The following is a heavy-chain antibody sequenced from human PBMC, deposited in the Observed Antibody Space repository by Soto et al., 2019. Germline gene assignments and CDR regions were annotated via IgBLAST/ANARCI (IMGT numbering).Heavy chain of an antibody. J-gene: IGHJ6*02. CDR2: INPRFGDT. CDR1: GYTFTAYY. Sequence: QVQLVQSGAELKEPGDSVRVSCEASGYTFTAYYIHWVRQAPGQGLEWMGWINPRFGDTSYAQDFQGRVSMTRDTSLSTVYMELSRLTSDDTAIYYCARNMDYYYGPGSGNGHGFWGQGTTVTV. D-gene: IGHD3-10*01. V-gene: IGHV1-2*02. CDR3: ARNMDYYYGPGSGNGHGF.